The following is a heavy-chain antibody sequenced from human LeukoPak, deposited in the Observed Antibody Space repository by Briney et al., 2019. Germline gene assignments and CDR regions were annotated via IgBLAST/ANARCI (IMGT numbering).Heavy chain of an antibody. D-gene: IGHD3-10*01. J-gene: IGHJ4*02. CDR2: INSSGSTI. CDR3: ARDHRRYYGSERYFDY. V-gene: IGHV3-48*03. CDR1: GFTFSSYE. Sequence: GGSLRLSCATSGFTFSSYEMNWVRQAPAKGLERVSSINSSGSTIYYADSVKGRFTISRDNAKNSLYLQMNSLRAEDTAVYYCARDHRRYYGSERYFDYWGQGTLVTVSS.